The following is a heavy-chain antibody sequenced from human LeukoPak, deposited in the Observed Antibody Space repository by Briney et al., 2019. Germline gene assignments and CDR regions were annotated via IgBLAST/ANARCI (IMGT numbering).Heavy chain of an antibody. CDR2: IYYSGST. V-gene: IGHV4-59*05. D-gene: IGHD5/OR15-5a*01. J-gene: IGHJ4*02. CDR3: ARHLNDVYDPPPFDY. CDR1: GGSISSYY. Sequence: SETLSLTCTVSGGSISSYYWSWIRQPPGKGLEWIGSIYYSGSTYYNPSLKSRVTISVDTSKNQFSLKLSSVTAADTAVYYCARHLNDVYDPPPFDYWGQGTLATVSS.